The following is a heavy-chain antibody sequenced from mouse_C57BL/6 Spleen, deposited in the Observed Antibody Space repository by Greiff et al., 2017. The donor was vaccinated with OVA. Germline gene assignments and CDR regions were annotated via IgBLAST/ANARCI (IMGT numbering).Heavy chain of an antibody. CDR1: GYTFTGYW. Sequence: QVQLQQPGAELMKPGASVKLSCKATGYTFTGYWIAWVKQRPGPGLEWIGEILPGSGSTNYNEKFKGKATFTADTSSNTAYMQLSSLTTEDSENYYCARRGTGRALTAFDYWGKGTTVTVSS. CDR2: ILPGSGST. J-gene: IGHJ2*01. CDR3: ARRGTGRALTAFDY. D-gene: IGHD4-1*01. V-gene: IGHV1-9*01.